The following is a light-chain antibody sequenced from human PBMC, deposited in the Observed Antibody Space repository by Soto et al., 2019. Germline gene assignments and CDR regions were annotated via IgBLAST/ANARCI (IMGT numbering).Light chain of an antibody. CDR1: QSVSSSY. V-gene: IGKV3-20*01. CDR2: GAS. J-gene: IGKJ2*01. CDR3: QQYLSLPVT. Sequence: EIVLTQSPGTLSLSPCERATLSCRSSQSVSSSYLAWYQQKPGQAPRLLIYGASSRATDIPHRFSGSGSGTDFTLTISRLEPEDFALYYCQQYLSLPVTFGQGTKVDIK.